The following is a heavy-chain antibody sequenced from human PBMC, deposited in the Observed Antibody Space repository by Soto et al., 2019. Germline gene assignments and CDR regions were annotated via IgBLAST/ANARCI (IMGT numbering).Heavy chain of an antibody. CDR1: GDTFTSYD. CDR3: ARGGSYYDSSGYYSRYDYYYYYGMDV. V-gene: IGHV1-46*01. J-gene: IGHJ6*02. D-gene: IGHD3-22*01. Sequence: ASVKVSCKASGDTFTSYDLHWVRQAPGQGLEWMGIINPNGAVTDYAQKFQGRVTMTRNTSISTAYMELSSLRSEDTAVYYCARGGSYYDSSGYYSRYDYYYYYGMDVWGQGTTVTVSS. CDR2: INPNGAVT.